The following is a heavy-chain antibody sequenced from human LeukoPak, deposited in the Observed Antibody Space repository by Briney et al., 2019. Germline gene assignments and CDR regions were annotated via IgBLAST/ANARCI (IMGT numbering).Heavy chain of an antibody. J-gene: IGHJ4*02. CDR1: GFTFSSYG. D-gene: IGHD6-19*01. Sequence: GGSLRLSCAASGFTFSSYGMHWVRQAPGKGLEWVAVIWYDGSNKYYADSVKGRFTISRDNSKNTLYLQMNSLRAEDTAVYYCARGFAVAVPYGYYFDYWGQGTLVTVSS. V-gene: IGHV3-33*01. CDR3: ARGFAVAVPYGYYFDY. CDR2: IWYDGSNK.